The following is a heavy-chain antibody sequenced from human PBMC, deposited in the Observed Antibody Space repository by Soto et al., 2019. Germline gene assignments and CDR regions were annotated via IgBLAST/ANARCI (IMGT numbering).Heavy chain of an antibody. Sequence: QVHLVESGVGVVKPAGSLRLSSAASGFTFSDYFMSWIRKAPGKGLEWVSFISGSGDNIKYADSVKGRFTISRDNAKNSLYLQMNSLRDEDTAVYYCVRDSARIVVVPRVDGDNWFDPWGQGTLVTVSS. J-gene: IGHJ5*02. CDR1: GFTFSDYF. CDR3: VRDSARIVVVPRVDGDNWFDP. V-gene: IGHV3-11*04. D-gene: IGHD2-2*01. CDR2: ISGSGDNI.